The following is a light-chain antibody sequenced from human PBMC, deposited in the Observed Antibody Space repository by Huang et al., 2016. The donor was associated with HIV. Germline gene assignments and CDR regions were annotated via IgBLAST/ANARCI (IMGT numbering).Light chain of an antibody. CDR3: QHQWT. CDR1: QRISTW. J-gene: IGKJ1*01. Sequence: DIRVTQSPSTLSAFVGDRVNITCRTSQRISTWVAWYQQRPGNAPDLLISKASNLETWVPSRFSGNGSGTEFTLTINGLQPDDLATYYCQHQWTFGQGTKVEIK. V-gene: IGKV1-5*03. CDR2: KAS.